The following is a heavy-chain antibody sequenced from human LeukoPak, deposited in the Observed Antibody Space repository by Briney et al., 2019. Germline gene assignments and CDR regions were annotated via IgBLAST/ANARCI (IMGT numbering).Heavy chain of an antibody. CDR3: ARQYSSSSFFDY. Sequence: SETLSLTCAVYGGSFSGYYWSWIRQPPGKGLEWIGEINHSGSTNYNPSLKSRVTISVDTSKNQFSLKLSSVTAADTAVYYCARQYSSSSFFDYWGQGTLVTVSS. V-gene: IGHV4-34*01. CDR2: INHSGST. J-gene: IGHJ4*02. D-gene: IGHD6-6*01. CDR1: GGSFSGYY.